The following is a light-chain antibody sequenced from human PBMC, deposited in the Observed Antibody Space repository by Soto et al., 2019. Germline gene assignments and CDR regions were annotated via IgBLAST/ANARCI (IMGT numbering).Light chain of an antibody. CDR3: LQKYLYHVT. J-gene: IGKJ3*01. Sequence: ALQMTQSPSSLSASVGARVTITGRASHGIRNDLDWFQQNPGKAPKLLIYAASNLQSGVPARFRGSGSVTDFTLTISILQTEDFATYYGLQKYLYHVTFVTGTKVDI. V-gene: IGKV1-6*01. CDR1: HGIRND. CDR2: AAS.